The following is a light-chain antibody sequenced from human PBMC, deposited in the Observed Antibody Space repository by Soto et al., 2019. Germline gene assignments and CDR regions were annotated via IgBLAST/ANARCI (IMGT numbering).Light chain of an antibody. V-gene: IGKV1-39*01. CDR3: QKCKIAPFT. CDR1: QSIRIY. J-gene: IGKJ4*01. CDR2: AAS. Sequence: DIQMTQSPSSLSASVGDRVTITCRASQSIRIYLNWYQQKPGKAPELLIFAASSLQSGVPSRFSGSGSGTDFTLTISSLQPEDVATYYCQKCKIAPFTFGGGTKVDI.